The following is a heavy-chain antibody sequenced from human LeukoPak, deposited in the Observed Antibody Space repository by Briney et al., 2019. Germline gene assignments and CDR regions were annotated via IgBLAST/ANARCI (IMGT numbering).Heavy chain of an antibody. V-gene: IGHV4-39*01. CDR1: GGSISSSSYY. CDR2: IYYSGSI. D-gene: IGHD5-18*01. J-gene: IGHJ5*02. CDR3: ARQTGYSFRLDP. Sequence: PSETLSLTCTVSGGSISSSSYYWGWIRQPPGKGLEWIGSIYYSGSIYYNPSLKSRVTISVDTSKNQFSLKLSSVTAADTAVYYCARQTGYSFRLDPWGQGTLVTVSS.